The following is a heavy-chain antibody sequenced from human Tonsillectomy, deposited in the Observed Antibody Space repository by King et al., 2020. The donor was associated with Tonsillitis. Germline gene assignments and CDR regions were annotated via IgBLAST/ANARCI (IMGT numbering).Heavy chain of an antibody. Sequence: VQLVESGGGVVQPGGSLRLSCGASGFTFSSYAMHWVRQAPGKGLEWVAFISYDGNIKYYADSVKGRFTISRDNSKNTRYVQMNSLKPEDTAVFYCAKEDYSGCPFESWGQGTPVTVSS. CDR1: GFTFSSYA. V-gene: IGHV3-30*02. J-gene: IGHJ4*02. D-gene: IGHD6-19*01. CDR3: AKEDYSGCPFES. CDR2: ISYDGNIK.